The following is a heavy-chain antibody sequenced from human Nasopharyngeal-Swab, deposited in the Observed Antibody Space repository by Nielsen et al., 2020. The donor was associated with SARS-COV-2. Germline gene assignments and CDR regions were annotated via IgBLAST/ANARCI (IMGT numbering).Heavy chain of an antibody. CDR3: ARGSGITMVWFDP. V-gene: IGHV4-34*01. Sequence: SETLSLTCAVYGASLSGHSWSWLRQPPGKGLEWIGEINHSGSTTYSPSLKSRVTISIDKSKNQFSLNLSSVTAADTAVYYCARGSGITMVWFDPWGQGTLVTVSS. D-gene: IGHD3-10*01. CDR1: GASLSGHS. CDR2: INHSGST. J-gene: IGHJ5*02.